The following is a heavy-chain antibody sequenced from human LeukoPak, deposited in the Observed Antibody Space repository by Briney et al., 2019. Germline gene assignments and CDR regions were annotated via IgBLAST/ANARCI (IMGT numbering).Heavy chain of an antibody. J-gene: IGHJ6*02. Sequence: GGSLRLSCAASGFTFSSYWMSWVRQAPGKGLEWVANIKQDGSEKYYVDSVKGRFTISRDNAKNSLYLQMNSLGAEETAVFYWARDGRGGYSDFWRGYWGSYYYYGMDVWGQGTTVTVSS. V-gene: IGHV3-7*01. CDR2: IKQDGSEK. CDR1: GFTFSSYW. D-gene: IGHD3-3*01. CDR3: ARDGRGGYSDFWRGYWGSYYYYGMDV.